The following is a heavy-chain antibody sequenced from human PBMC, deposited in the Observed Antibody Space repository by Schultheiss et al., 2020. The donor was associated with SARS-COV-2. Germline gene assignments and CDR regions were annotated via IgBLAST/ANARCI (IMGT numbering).Heavy chain of an antibody. CDR2: IYYSGST. CDR1: GGSITNISYY. Sequence: GSLRLSCIVSGGSITNISYYWGCIRQPPGKGLEWIGSIYYSGSTYFNPSVKSRVTISVDTSKNQFSLRLSSVTAADTAVYNCARQSAGSQGAFDIWGQGTMVTVSS. V-gene: IGHV4-39*01. D-gene: IGHD1-26*01. J-gene: IGHJ3*02. CDR3: ARQSAGSQGAFDI.